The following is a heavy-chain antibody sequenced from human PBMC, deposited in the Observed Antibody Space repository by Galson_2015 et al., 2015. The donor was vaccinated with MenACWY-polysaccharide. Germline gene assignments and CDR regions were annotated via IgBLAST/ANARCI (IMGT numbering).Heavy chain of an antibody. CDR2: ISGTGDSI. D-gene: IGHD6-19*01. Sequence: SLRLSCAPSGFTFSSNAMSWVRQAPGKGLEWVSAISGTGDSIRYADSVKGRFTISRDASKNTLYLQMSSLRAEDTALYYCAISRGFSSGWKVFDYWGQGTLLTVSA. J-gene: IGHJ4*02. V-gene: IGHV3-23*01. CDR3: AISRGFSSGWKVFDY. CDR1: GFTFSSNA.